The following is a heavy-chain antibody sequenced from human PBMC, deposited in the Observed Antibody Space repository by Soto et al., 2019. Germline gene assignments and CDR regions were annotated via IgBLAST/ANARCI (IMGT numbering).Heavy chain of an antibody. CDR1: GGTFSSYA. Sequence: QVQLVQSGAEVKKPGSSVKVSCKASGGTFSSYAISWVRQAPGQGLEWMGGIIPIFGTANYAQKFQGRVTITADESTSTAYMELSSLRSEVTAVYYCARDTGYSSSWYGGVGYFDYWGQGTLVTVSS. D-gene: IGHD6-13*01. V-gene: IGHV1-69*01. CDR2: IIPIFGTA. CDR3: ARDTGYSSSWYGGVGYFDY. J-gene: IGHJ4*02.